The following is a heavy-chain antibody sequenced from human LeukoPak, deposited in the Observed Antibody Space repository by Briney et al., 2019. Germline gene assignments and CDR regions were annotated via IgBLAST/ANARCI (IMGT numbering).Heavy chain of an antibody. Sequence: SETLSLTCTVSGGSISSSSYYWGWIRQPPGKGLEWIGSIYYSGSTYYNPSLKSRVTISVDTSKNQFSLKLSSATAADTAVYYCARERGIAAGDHWGQGTLVTVSS. J-gene: IGHJ4*02. D-gene: IGHD6-25*01. V-gene: IGHV4-39*07. CDR1: GGSISSSSYY. CDR2: IYYSGST. CDR3: ARERGIAAGDH.